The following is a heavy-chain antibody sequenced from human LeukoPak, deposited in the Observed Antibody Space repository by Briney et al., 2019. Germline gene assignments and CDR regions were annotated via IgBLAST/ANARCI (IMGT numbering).Heavy chain of an antibody. CDR1: GYTFTGYY. D-gene: IGHD1-7*01. CDR2: INPNSGGT. V-gene: IGHV1-2*02. Sequence: GASVKVSCKASGYTFTGYYMHWVRQAPGQGLEWMGWINPNSGGTNYAQKFQGRVTMTRDTSISTAYMELSRLRSDDTAVYYCARESPLELAFLDLWGRGTLVTVSS. CDR3: ARESPLELAFLDL. J-gene: IGHJ2*01.